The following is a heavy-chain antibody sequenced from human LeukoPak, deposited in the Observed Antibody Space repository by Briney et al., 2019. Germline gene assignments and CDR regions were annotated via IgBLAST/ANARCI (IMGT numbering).Heavy chain of an antibody. J-gene: IGHJ4*02. V-gene: IGHV4-4*09. CDR1: GGSISSYY. D-gene: IGHD6-19*01. Sequence: SETLSLTCTVSGGSISSYYWSWIRQPPGKGLEWIGYIYTSGSTNYNPSLKSRVTLSVDTSKNQFSLKLSSVTAADTAVYYCARLLFSSGWCFDYWGQGTLVTVSS. CDR3: ARLLFSSGWCFDY. CDR2: IYTSGST.